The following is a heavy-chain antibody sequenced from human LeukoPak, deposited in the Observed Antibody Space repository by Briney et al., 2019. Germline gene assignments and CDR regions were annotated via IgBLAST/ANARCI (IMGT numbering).Heavy chain of an antibody. CDR2: ISSSGSTI. CDR3: ARTMTTFGGVIAGLDY. D-gene: IGHD3-16*02. Sequence: PGGSLRLSCAASGFTFSSYEMNWVRQAPGKGLEWVSYISSSGSTIYYADSVKGRFTISRDNAKNSLYLQMNSLRAEDTAVYYCARTMTTFGGVIAGLDYWGQGTLVTVSS. CDR1: GFTFSSYE. J-gene: IGHJ4*02. V-gene: IGHV3-48*03.